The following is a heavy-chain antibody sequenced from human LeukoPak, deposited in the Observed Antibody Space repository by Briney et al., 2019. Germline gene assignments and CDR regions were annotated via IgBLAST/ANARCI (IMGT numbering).Heavy chain of an antibody. CDR3: ARAPRAAGRVIYFDY. Sequence: PGGSLRLSCAASGFTFSSYAMHWVRQAPGKGLEWVAVISYDGSNKYYADSVKGRFTISRDNSKNTLYLQMNSLRAEDTAVYYCARAPRAAGRVIYFDYWGQGTLVTVSS. V-gene: IGHV3-30-3*01. D-gene: IGHD6-13*01. CDR2: ISYDGSNK. CDR1: GFTFSSYA. J-gene: IGHJ4*02.